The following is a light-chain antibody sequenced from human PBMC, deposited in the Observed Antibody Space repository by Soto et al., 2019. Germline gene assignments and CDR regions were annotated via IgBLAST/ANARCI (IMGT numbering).Light chain of an antibody. J-gene: IGKJ1*01. CDR2: GAS. Sequence: EIVLTQSPGTLSLSPGERATLSGMASQSVSSSYLAWYQQKPGQAPRLLIYGASSRATGIPDRFSGSGSGTDFTLTISRLEPEDFAVYYYQQYGSSPRTFGQGTKVDIK. V-gene: IGKV3-20*01. CDR3: QQYGSSPRT. CDR1: QSVSSSY.